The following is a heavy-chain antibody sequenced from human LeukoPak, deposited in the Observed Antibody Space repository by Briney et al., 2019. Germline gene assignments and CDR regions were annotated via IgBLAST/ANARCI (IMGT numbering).Heavy chain of an antibody. CDR3: ARTVAGAYNWFDP. V-gene: IGHV4-4*07. Sequence: SETLSLTCTLSGGSISNYFWNWIRQPVGKGLEWIGRIYTSGSTNYNPSLKSRVTISVDTSKNQFSLKLSSVTAADTAVYYCARTVAGAYNWFDPWGQGTLVTVSS. J-gene: IGHJ5*02. D-gene: IGHD6-19*01. CDR1: GGSISNYF. CDR2: IYTSGST.